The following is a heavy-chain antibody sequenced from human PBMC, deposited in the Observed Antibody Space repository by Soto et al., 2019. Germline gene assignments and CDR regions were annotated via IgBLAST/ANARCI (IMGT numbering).Heavy chain of an antibody. CDR3: ARDRPPLRFLKFRWGDAFDI. J-gene: IGHJ3*02. CDR1: GGTFSSYA. CDR2: IIPIFGTA. Sequence: GASVKVSCKASGGTFSSYAISWVRQAPGQGLEWMGGIIPIFGTANYAQKFQGRVTITADESTSTAYMELSSLRSEDTAVYYCARDRPPLRFLKFRWGDAFDIWGQGTMVTVSS. V-gene: IGHV1-69*13. D-gene: IGHD3-3*01.